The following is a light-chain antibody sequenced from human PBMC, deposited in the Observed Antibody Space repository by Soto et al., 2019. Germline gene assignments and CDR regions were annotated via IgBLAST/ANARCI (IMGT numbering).Light chain of an antibody. CDR3: SSYSTTSALV. Sequence: QSALTQPASVSGSPGQSVTISCTGASSDVGGYDYVSWYQQHPGKAPKLILFEVNNRPSGVSNHLSGSKSGNTASLIISGLQADDEADYYCSSYSTTSALVFGSGTKVTVL. V-gene: IGLV2-14*01. CDR2: EVN. J-gene: IGLJ1*01. CDR1: SSDVGGYDY.